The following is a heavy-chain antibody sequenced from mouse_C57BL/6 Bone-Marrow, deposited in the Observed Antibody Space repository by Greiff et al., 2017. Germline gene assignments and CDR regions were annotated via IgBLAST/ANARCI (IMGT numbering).Heavy chain of an antibody. CDR2: ISDGGSYT. Sequence: EVKLMESGGGLVKPGGSLKLSCAASGFTFSSYAMSWVRQTPEKRLEWVATISDGGSYTYYPDNVKGRFTISRDNAKNNLYLQMSHLKSEDTAMYYCARRDWENYFDYWGQGTTLTVSS. CDR3: ARRDWENYFDY. CDR1: GFTFSSYA. D-gene: IGHD4-1*01. V-gene: IGHV5-4*03. J-gene: IGHJ2*01.